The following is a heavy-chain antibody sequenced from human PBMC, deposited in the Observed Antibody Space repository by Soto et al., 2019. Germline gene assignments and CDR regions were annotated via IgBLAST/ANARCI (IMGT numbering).Heavy chain of an antibody. V-gene: IGHV3-11*01. CDR2: ISSSGSTI. Sequence: QVQLVESGGGLVKPGGSLRLSCAASEFTFSDYYMSWIRQAPGXGLEWVSYISSSGSTISYADSVKGRFTISRDNAKNSLYLQMNSLRAEDTAVYYCARETYDYIWGSYRYYYFDYWGQGTLVTVSS. D-gene: IGHD3-16*02. CDR3: ARETYDYIWGSYRYYYFDY. J-gene: IGHJ4*02. CDR1: EFTFSDYY.